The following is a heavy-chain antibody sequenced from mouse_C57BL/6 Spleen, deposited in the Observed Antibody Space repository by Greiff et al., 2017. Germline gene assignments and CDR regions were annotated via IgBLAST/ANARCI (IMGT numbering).Heavy chain of an antibody. CDR2: IDPSDSYT. J-gene: IGHJ4*01. D-gene: IGHD2-14*01. V-gene: IGHV1-59*01. CDR3: ARRVPHYYAMDY. CDR1: GYTFTSYW. Sequence: QVQLQQPGAELVRPGTSVKLSCKASGYTFTSYWMHWVKQRPGQGLEWIGVIDPSDSYTNYNQKFKGKATLTVDTSSSTAYMQLSSLTSEDSAVYYCARRVPHYYAMDYWGQGTSVTVSS.